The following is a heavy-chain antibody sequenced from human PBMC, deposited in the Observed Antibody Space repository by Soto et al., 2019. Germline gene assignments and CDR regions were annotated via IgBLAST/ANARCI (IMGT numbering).Heavy chain of an antibody. D-gene: IGHD3-22*01. CDR1: GFTDSTNY. Sequence: EVQLVESGGGLIQPGGSLRLSCAASGFTDSTNYMSWVRQAPGKGLEWLSVIYAGGTTYYADSVKGRFTISRDNSKNTLYLQMSSLTIEDSAVYYCAIRSGTHGRGQGTTVTVSS. CDR2: IYAGGTT. J-gene: IGHJ6*02. V-gene: IGHV3-53*01. CDR3: AIRSGTHG.